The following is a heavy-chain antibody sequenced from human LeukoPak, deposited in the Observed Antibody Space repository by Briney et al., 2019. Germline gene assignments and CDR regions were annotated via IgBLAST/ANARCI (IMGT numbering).Heavy chain of an antibody. CDR2: IYYSGST. CDR3: ARDRVVVPAAISLEFDY. V-gene: IGHV4-59*01. J-gene: IGHJ4*02. CDR1: GGSTSSYY. D-gene: IGHD2-2*01. Sequence: PSETLSLTCTVSGGSTSSYYWSWIRQPPGKGLEWIGYIYYSGSTNYNPSLKSRVTISVDTSKNQFSLKLSSVTAADTAVYYCARDRVVVPAAISLEFDYWGQGTLVTVSS.